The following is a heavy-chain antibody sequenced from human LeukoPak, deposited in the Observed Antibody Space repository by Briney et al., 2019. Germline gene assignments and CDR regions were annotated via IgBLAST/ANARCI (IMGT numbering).Heavy chain of an antibody. V-gene: IGHV4-39*01. Sequence: SETLSLTCTVSGGSISSSSYYWGWIRQPPGKGLEWIGSIYYSGSTYYNPSLKSRVTISVDTSKNQFSLKLSSVTAADTAVYYCAGRPYYGSGSSFDPWGQGTLVTVSS. CDR3: AGRPYYGSGSSFDP. D-gene: IGHD3-10*01. CDR2: IYYSGST. J-gene: IGHJ5*02. CDR1: GGSISSSSYY.